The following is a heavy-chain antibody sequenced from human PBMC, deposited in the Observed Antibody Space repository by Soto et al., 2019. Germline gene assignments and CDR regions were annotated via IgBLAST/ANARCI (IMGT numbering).Heavy chain of an antibody. CDR3: ARGIGVAEPNNYYYGMDV. CDR2: IIPMFGTP. D-gene: IGHD3-3*01. CDR1: GDTFSNYA. J-gene: IGHJ6*02. V-gene: IGHV1-69*06. Sequence: QVQLVQSGAEVKKPGSSVKVSCEASGDTFSNYAVSWVRQAPGQGLEWMGGIIPMFGTPDYAQKFQGRVTITADTSATTAYMEVSRLRSEDTAVYYCARGIGVAEPNNYYYGMDVWGQGTTVTVSS.